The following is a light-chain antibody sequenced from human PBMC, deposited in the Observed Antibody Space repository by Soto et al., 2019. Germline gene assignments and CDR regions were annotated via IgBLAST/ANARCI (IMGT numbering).Light chain of an antibody. J-gene: IGKJ2*01. V-gene: IGKV3-15*01. CDR1: QSVSSN. Sequence: EIVMTQSPATLSVSPGERATLSCRASQSVSSNLAWYQQKPGQAPRLLIYGASTRATGIPARFSGSGSGTDFTLTISSLQPEDFATYHCQQLNSYPPAFGQGTKL. CDR3: QQLNSYPPA. CDR2: GAS.